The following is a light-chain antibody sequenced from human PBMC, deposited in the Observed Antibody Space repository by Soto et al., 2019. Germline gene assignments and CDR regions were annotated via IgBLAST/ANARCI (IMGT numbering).Light chain of an antibody. CDR2: AAS. Sequence: DLQRTQAPSALPASVGVRVTISCRARLSFKYYLFWFQHNPGKAPKLLIYAASLLQCGVPSRLSGTRSGTDFTPTISSPPPEDFATYSCQQSHTTPWTHGQGTKVEI. J-gene: IGKJ1*01. V-gene: IGKV1-39*01. CDR3: QQSHTTPWT. CDR1: LSFKYY.